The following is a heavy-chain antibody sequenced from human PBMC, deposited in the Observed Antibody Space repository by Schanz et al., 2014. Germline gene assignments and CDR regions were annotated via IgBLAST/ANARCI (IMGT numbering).Heavy chain of an antibody. CDR2: ISSSSSYI. CDR1: GFTFSSYS. J-gene: IGHJ4*01. Sequence: EVQLVESGGGLVKPGGSLRLSCAASGFTFSSYSMNWVRQAPGKGLEWVSSISSSSSYIYYADSVKGRFTISRDNAKNSLYLQMNSLRAEDTAVYYCAREQIMAAAGRVDYWGHGTLXTVSS. D-gene: IGHD6-13*01. V-gene: IGHV3-21*04. CDR3: AREQIMAAAGRVDY.